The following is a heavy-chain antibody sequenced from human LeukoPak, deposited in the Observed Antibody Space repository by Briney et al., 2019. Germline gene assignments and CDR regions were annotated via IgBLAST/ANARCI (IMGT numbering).Heavy chain of an antibody. CDR1: GFTFSNYG. Sequence: PGGSVRLSCAASGFTFSNYGMTWVRQAPGKGLEWVSAISDTGGNTYYADSVKGRFTISRDSPKNTLYLQMNSLRAEDTAVYYCAKGLPYEVGFDWWGQGTLVTVPS. V-gene: IGHV3-23*01. D-gene: IGHD1-26*01. CDR2: ISDTGGNT. J-gene: IGHJ4*02. CDR3: AKGLPYEVGFDW.